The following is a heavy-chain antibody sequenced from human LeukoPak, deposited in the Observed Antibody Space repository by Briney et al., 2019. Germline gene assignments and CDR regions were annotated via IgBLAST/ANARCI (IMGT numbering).Heavy chain of an antibody. CDR1: GGSISSFY. D-gene: IGHD7-27*01. CDR2: IYYSGST. Sequence: SKTLSLTCTVSGGSISSFYWSWIRQPPGKGLEWIGYIYYSGSTNYNPSLKSRVTISVDTSKNQFSLKLSSVTAADTAVYYCARFTGGTSSFDYWGQGTLVTVSS. J-gene: IGHJ4*02. V-gene: IGHV4-59*01. CDR3: ARFTGGTSSFDY.